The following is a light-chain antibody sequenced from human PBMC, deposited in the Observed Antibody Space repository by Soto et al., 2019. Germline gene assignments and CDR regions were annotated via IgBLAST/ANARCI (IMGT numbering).Light chain of an antibody. V-gene: IGKV3-11*01. Sequence: EIVLTQSPATLSLSPGEKATPSGRASRMVGSYLAWYQQKPGQAPRLLIYDASNRATGIPARFSGSGSGTDFTLTISSLEPEDFAVYYCQQRYDWPPITFGQGTRLEIK. CDR1: RMVGSY. J-gene: IGKJ5*01. CDR2: DAS. CDR3: QQRYDWPPIT.